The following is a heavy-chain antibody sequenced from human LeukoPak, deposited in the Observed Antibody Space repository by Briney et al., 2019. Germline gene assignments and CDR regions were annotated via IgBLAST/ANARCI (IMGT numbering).Heavy chain of an antibody. CDR2: IKEDGSEK. V-gene: IGHV3-7*01. CDR3: ASLHGDYVY. D-gene: IGHD4-17*01. Sequence: PGGSLRLSCAASGFTFSSYEMNWVRQAPGKGLEWVANIKEDGSEKYYMDSAKGRFTISRDNAKNSLYLQMNSLRAEDTAVYYCASLHGDYVYWGQGTLVTVSS. CDR1: GFTFSSYE. J-gene: IGHJ4*02.